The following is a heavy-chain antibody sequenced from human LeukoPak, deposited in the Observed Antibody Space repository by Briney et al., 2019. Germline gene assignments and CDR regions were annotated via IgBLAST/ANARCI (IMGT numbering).Heavy chain of an antibody. D-gene: IGHD4-23*01. CDR1: GGSISSYY. Sequence: PSETLSLTCTVSGGSISSYYWSWIRQPPGKGLEWIGYIYYSGSTNYNPSLKSRVTISVDTSKNQFSLKLSSVTAADTAVYYCAREAVTGRRAFDIWGQGTMVTVSS. J-gene: IGHJ3*02. V-gene: IGHV4-59*01. CDR2: IYYSGST. CDR3: AREAVTGRRAFDI.